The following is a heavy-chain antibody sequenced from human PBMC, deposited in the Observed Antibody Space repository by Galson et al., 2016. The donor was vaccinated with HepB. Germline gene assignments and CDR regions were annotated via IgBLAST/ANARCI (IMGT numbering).Heavy chain of an antibody. V-gene: IGHV5-51*01. D-gene: IGHD4-23*01. CDR3: AVPYGYGNNLQYFDS. CDR2: IYPNDYDT. J-gene: IGHJ4*01. Sequence: QSGAEVKKPGESLKISCKGSGYNFADYWIGWVRQMPGKGLEWMGIIYPNDYDTRYSRSFQGQVTISADRSISTAYLQWSSLKASDTAMYYCAVPYGYGNNLQYFDSWGHGTLVTVSS. CDR1: GYNFADYW.